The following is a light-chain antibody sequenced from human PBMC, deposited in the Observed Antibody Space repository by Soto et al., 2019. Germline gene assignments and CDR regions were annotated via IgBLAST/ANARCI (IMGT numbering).Light chain of an antibody. CDR2: GAS. J-gene: IGKJ1*01. Sequence: EIVLTQSPGTLSLSPGEIASLSVSASQSVISSYLAWYQQKPGQAPSLLIYGASSRATGIPDRFSGSGSGTDFTLTISRLEPEDFAVYYCQQYGSSPQTFGQGTKVDIK. CDR1: QSVISSY. V-gene: IGKV3-20*01. CDR3: QQYGSSPQT.